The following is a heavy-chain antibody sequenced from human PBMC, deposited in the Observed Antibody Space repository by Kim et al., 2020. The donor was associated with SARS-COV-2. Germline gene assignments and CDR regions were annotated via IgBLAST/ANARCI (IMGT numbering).Heavy chain of an antibody. CDR2: ISYDGSNK. Sequence: GGSLRLSCAASGFTFSSYGMHWVRQAPGKGLEWVAVISYDGSNKYYADSVKGRFTISRDNSKNTLYLQMNSLRAEDTAVYYCAKDLDRYNWNYALDYWG. D-gene: IGHD1-7*01. J-gene: IGHJ4*01. CDR1: GFTFSSYG. V-gene: IGHV3-30*18. CDR3: AKDLDRYNWNYALDY.